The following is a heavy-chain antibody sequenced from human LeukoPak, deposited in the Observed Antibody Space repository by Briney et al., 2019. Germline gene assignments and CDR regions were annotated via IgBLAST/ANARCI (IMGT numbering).Heavy chain of an antibody. Sequence: GGSLRLSCAASGFTFSSYRMTWVRQAPGKGLEWVANIKQEGSEKYYVDSVKGRFTMSRDNAKNSLYLQMNSLRAEDTAVYYCARGPNDSSGYYFTLWGRGTLVTVSS. J-gene: IGHJ2*01. D-gene: IGHD3-22*01. CDR1: GFTFSSYR. V-gene: IGHV3-7*01. CDR3: ARGPNDSSGYYFTL. CDR2: IKQEGSEK.